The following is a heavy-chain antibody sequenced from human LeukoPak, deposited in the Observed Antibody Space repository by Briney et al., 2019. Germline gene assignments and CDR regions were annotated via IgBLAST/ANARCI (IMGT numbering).Heavy chain of an antibody. CDR3: ARHDFSNSGDFDY. J-gene: IGHJ4*02. V-gene: IGHV4-39*07. D-gene: IGHD3/OR15-3a*01. Sequence: SETLSLTCTGSGGSISSSNYYWGWIRQPPGKGLEWIASRYFSGSTYYNESLRSRVTISVDTSKDQFSLKLTSVTAADTAVCYCARHDFSNSGDFDYWGQGTLVTVSS. CDR2: RYFSGST. CDR1: GGSISSSNYY.